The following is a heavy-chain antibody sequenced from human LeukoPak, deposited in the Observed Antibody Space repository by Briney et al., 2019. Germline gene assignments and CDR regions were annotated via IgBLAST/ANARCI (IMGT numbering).Heavy chain of an antibody. CDR2: INHSGST. CDR3: ASGSKAGIAVAYY. Sequence: SETLSLTCAVYGGSFSGYYWSWIRQPPGKGLEWIGEINHSGSTNYNPSLKSRVTISVDTSKNQFSLKLSSVTAADTAVYYCASGSKAGIAVAYYWGQGTLVTVSS. CDR1: GGSFSGYY. V-gene: IGHV4-34*01. J-gene: IGHJ4*02. D-gene: IGHD6-19*01.